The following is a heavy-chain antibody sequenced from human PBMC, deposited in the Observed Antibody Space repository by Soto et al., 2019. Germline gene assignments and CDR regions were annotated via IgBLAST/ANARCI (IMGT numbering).Heavy chain of an antibody. CDR1: GGTFSSFV. CDR3: ATSKVGYSFGSPFDF. Sequence: SVKVSCKASGGTFSSFVISWVRQAPGQGPEWMGGIIPSFNRPNYAQKFQGRVTITADESTTTSYMELSSLRSGDTAVYYCATSKVGYSFGSPFDFWGQGTLVTV. D-gene: IGHD5-18*01. CDR2: IIPSFNRP. J-gene: IGHJ4*02. V-gene: IGHV1-69*13.